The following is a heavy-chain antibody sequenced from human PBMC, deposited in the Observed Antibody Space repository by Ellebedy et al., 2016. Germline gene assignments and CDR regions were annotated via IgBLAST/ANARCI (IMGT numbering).Heavy chain of an antibody. CDR2: ISSNGGST. CDR3: ATSLPFPY. J-gene: IGHJ4*02. CDR1: GFTFSSYA. Sequence: GESLKISXSASGFTFSSYAMHWVRQAPGKGLEYVSAISSNGGSTYYADSVKGRFTISRDNAKNSLYLQMNSLRAEDTALYYCATSLPFPYWGQGTLVTVSS. V-gene: IGHV3-64*04. D-gene: IGHD5/OR15-5a*01.